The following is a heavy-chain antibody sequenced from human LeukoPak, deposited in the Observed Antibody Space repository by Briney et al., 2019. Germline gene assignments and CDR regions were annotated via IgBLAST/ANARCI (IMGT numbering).Heavy chain of an antibody. CDR1: GFIFSRYW. CDR3: AKLLRDVTIYDF. CDR2: INQDESAR. J-gene: IGHJ4*01. Sequence: GGSLRLSCAASGFIFSRYWMSWVRQAPGKGLEWVARINQDESARMYVDSVKGRFTISRDNAKNSLFLQMNFLRAEDTAFYYCAKLLRDVTIYDFWGHGALVTVSS. D-gene: IGHD5-24*01. V-gene: IGHV3-7*01.